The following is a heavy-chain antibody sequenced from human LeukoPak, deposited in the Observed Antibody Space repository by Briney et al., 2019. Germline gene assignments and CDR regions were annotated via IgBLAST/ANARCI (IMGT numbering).Heavy chain of an antibody. Sequence: GGSLRLSCAASGLTVSSNYMSWVRQAPGKGLEWVSVIYSGGSTYYADSVKGRFTISRDNSKNTLYLQMNSLRAEDTAVYYCARDKHYYDSSNYVWGQGTLVTVSS. CDR1: GLTVSSNY. J-gene: IGHJ4*02. CDR2: IYSGGST. D-gene: IGHD3-22*01. CDR3: ARDKHYYDSSNYV. V-gene: IGHV3-53*01.